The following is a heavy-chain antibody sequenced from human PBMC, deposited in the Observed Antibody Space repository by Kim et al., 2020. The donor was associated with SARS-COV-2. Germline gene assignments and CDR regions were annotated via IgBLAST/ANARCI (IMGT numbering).Heavy chain of an antibody. CDR2: IYHSGST. CDR1: GGSISSSNW. J-gene: IGHJ3*02. Sequence: SETLSLTCAVSGGSISSSNWWSWVRQPPGKGLEWIGEIYHSGSTNYNPSLKSRVTISVDKSKNQFSLKLSSVTAADTAVYYCARNGVYIVVVPAAQSDAFDIWGQGTMVTVSS. CDR3: ARNGVYIVVVPAAQSDAFDI. D-gene: IGHD2-2*01. V-gene: IGHV4-4*02.